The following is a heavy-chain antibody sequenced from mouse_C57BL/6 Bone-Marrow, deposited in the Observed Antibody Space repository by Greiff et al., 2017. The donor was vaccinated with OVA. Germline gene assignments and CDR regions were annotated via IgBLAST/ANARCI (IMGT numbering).Heavy chain of an antibody. Sequence: QVQLQQSGAELVRPGASVTLSCKASGYTFTDYEMHWVKQTPVHGLEWIGAIDPEPGGTASNQKFTGKAILTADKSSSTAYMELRSLTSEDSAVYYCNYGSSYYYARDDGGQGTSVTVYS. CDR2: IDPEPGGT. CDR3: NYGSSYYYARDD. J-gene: IGHJ4*01. D-gene: IGHD1-1*01. V-gene: IGHV1-15*01. CDR1: GYTFTDYE.